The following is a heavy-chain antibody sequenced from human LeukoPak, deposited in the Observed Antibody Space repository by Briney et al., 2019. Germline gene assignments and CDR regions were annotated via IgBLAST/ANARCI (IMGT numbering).Heavy chain of an antibody. D-gene: IGHD6-19*01. CDR2: MKVDGTDI. CDR3: ARGRGWIYDS. V-gene: IGHV3-7*04. Sequence: GGSLRLSCAASGFTFTNDFMTWVRQAPGKGLEWVANMKVDGTDIHYVDSVKGRFTISSENARNSLYLQMNTLRVEATAVYYCARGRGWIYDSWGRGTLVTVSS. J-gene: IGHJ4*02. CDR1: GFTFTNDF.